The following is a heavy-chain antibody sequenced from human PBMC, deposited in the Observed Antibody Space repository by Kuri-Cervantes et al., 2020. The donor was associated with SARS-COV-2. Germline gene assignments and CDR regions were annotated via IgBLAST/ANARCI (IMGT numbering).Heavy chain of an antibody. CDR2: ISGSGGST. D-gene: IGHD1-1*01. CDR1: GFTFDDYA. CDR3: TRGWRGSTY. J-gene: IGHJ4*02. V-gene: IGHV3-23*01. Sequence: GESLKISCAASGFTFDDYAMHWVRQAPGKGLEWVSAISGSGGSTYYADSVKGRFTISRDNSKNTLYLQMSSLRADDTAVYYYTRGWRGSTYWGQGTLVTVSS.